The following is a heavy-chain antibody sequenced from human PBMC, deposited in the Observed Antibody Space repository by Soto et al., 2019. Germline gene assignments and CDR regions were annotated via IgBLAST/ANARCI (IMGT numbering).Heavy chain of an antibody. CDR3: ARARGTMIVVPRANPLDY. CDR1: GFTFSSYA. V-gene: IGHV3-30-3*01. CDR2: ISYDGSNK. J-gene: IGHJ4*02. D-gene: IGHD3-22*01. Sequence: GGSLRLSCAASGFTFSSYAMHWVRQAPGKGLEWVAVISYDGSNKYYADSVKGRFTISRDNSKNTLYLQMNSLRAEDTAVYYCARARGTMIVVPRANPLDYWGQGTLVTVSS.